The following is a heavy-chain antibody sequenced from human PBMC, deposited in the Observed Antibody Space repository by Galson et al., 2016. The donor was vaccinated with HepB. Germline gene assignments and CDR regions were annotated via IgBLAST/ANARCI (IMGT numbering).Heavy chain of an antibody. J-gene: IGHJ4*02. V-gene: IGHV3-30*18. Sequence: SLRLSCAASGFSVSSYAMHWVRQAPGKGLEWVAFISYDGNDKKYVDSLQGRLTISRDDSNNVLFLQLNSLRTEDTAVYYCAKDQGYYDSSLDWGQGTQVTVSS. D-gene: IGHD3-22*01. CDR3: AKDQGYYDSSLD. CDR2: ISYDGNDK. CDR1: GFSVSSYA.